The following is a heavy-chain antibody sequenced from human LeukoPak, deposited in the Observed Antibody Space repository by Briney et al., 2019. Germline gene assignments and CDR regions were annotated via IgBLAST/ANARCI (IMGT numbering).Heavy chain of an antibody. J-gene: IGHJ4*02. V-gene: IGHV3-23*01. CDR1: GFTFSNYA. Sequence: GGSLRLSCAASGFTFSNYAMSWVRQAPGKGLEWVSAITGGGSGIYYADSMKSRFTISRDNSKNTLYLQINSLKAEDTAVYYCAKWGDYDVLTGYYVSDYWGQGTLVTVSS. CDR3: AKWGDYDVLTGYYVSDY. CDR2: ITGGGSGI. D-gene: IGHD3-9*01.